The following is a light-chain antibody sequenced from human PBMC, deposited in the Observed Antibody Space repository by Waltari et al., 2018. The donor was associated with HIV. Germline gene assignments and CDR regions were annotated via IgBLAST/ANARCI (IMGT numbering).Light chain of an antibody. CDR2: TDI. CDR1: ALPNHS. V-gene: IGLV3-25*03. CDR3: QSADNSSTYKI. Sequence: SYELTPPPSVSVSPGQTARITCPGDALPNHSASWYQQKPGQAPVLVIYTDIERPSGIPERFSGSSSGTTVTLTISGVQAEDEADYYCQSADNSSTYKIFGGGTKLTVL. J-gene: IGLJ2*01.